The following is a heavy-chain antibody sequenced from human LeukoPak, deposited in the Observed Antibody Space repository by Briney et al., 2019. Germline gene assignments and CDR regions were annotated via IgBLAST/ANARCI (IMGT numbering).Heavy chain of an antibody. CDR3: ARGGVAGTFDYYYYMDV. CDR2: INHSGST. CDR1: GGSFSGYY. J-gene: IGHJ6*03. V-gene: IGHV4-34*01. Sequence: SETLSLTCAVYGGSFSGYYWSWIRQPPGKGLEWIGEINHSGSTNYNPSLKSRVTISVDTSKNQFSPKLSSVTAADTAVYYCARGGVAGTFDYYYYMDVWGKGTTVTISS. D-gene: IGHD6-19*01.